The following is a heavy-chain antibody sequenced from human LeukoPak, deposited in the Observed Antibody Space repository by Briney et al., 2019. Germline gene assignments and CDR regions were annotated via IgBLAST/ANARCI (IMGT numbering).Heavy chain of an antibody. CDR2: IIPLSDTA. Sequence: ASVKVSCKASGGTFSIYAISWVRQAPGQGLEWMGGIIPLSDTANYAQKFQGRVTITADKSTTTAYMELSSLRSEDTAVYYCARDIGDAPTPYSYYYMDVWGKGTTVTVSS. D-gene: IGHD5-24*01. CDR1: GGTFSIYA. CDR3: ARDIGDAPTPYSYYYMDV. V-gene: IGHV1-69*06. J-gene: IGHJ6*03.